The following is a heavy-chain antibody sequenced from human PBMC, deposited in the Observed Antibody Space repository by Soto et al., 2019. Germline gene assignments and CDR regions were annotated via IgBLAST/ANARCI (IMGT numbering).Heavy chain of an antibody. Sequence: EVQLVESGGGLVKPGGSLRLSCATSGFTFSSYTVNWVRQAPGKGLEWVSSITSSSHIYYADSVKGRFTISRDNANNSLYLQMNSLKVEDTAVYYCARLTAFDFWSGYESDYWGQGTLVTVSS. CDR3: ARLTAFDFWSGYESDY. CDR2: ITSSSHI. CDR1: GFTFSSYT. D-gene: IGHD3-3*01. V-gene: IGHV3-21*01. J-gene: IGHJ4*02.